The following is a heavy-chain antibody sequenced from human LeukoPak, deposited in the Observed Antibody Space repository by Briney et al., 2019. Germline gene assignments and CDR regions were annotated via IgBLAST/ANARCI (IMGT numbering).Heavy chain of an antibody. CDR2: IYYSGST. Sequence: PSRTLSLTCTVSGGSISSGGYYWSWIRQHPGKGLEWIGYIYYSGSTYYNPSLKSRVTISVDTSKNQFSLKLSSVTAADTAVYYCARETLNYYGSGSYSAYYFDYWGQGTLVTVSS. CDR3: ARETLNYYGSGSYSAYYFDY. D-gene: IGHD3-10*01. V-gene: IGHV4-31*03. J-gene: IGHJ4*02. CDR1: GGSISSGGYY.